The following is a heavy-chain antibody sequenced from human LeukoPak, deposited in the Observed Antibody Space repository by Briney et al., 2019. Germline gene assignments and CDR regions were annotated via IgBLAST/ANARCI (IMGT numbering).Heavy chain of an antibody. Sequence: GGSLRLSCAASGFTSGTSWMSWARQAPGKGLEWVANINQDGSAQYYVDSVKGRFTISRDNAKSSLYLQMNSLRTEDTAVYYCARSARWGQGTLVTVSS. CDR3: ARSAR. CDR1: GFTSGTSW. CDR2: INQDGSAQ. V-gene: IGHV3-7*01. J-gene: IGHJ4*02.